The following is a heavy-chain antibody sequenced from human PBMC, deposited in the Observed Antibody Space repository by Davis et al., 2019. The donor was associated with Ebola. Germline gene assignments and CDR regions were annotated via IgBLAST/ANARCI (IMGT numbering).Heavy chain of an antibody. Sequence: GESLKISCAASGFTFSDHYMDWVRQAPGKGLEWVGRTRNKANSYTTEYAASVKGRFTISRDDSKNSLYLQMNSLKTEDTAVYYCARATTVVTPGYYYYYMDVWGKGTTVTVSS. CDR1: GFTFSDHY. D-gene: IGHD4-23*01. CDR2: TRNKANSYTT. CDR3: ARATTVVTPGYYYYYMDV. J-gene: IGHJ6*03. V-gene: IGHV3-72*01.